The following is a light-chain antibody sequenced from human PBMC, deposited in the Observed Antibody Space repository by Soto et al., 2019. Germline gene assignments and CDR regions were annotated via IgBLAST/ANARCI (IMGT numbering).Light chain of an antibody. CDR2: EVS. Sequence: QSVLTQPASVSGSPGQPITISCTGTRSDVGGYNYVSWYQQHPGKAPKLMIYEVSNRPSGVSNRFSGSKSGNTASLTISGLQAEDEADYYCSSYTSRSTVVFGGGTKLTVL. CDR3: SSYTSRSTVV. CDR1: RSDVGGYNY. V-gene: IGLV2-14*01. J-gene: IGLJ2*01.